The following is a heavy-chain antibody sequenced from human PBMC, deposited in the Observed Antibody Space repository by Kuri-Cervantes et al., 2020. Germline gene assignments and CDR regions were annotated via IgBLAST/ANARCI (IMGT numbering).Heavy chain of an antibody. CDR3: ARSRPRNRSCSSPSCLASGFFDV. Sequence: GSLRLSCAVSGDSISSGYYWGWIRQPPGKGLEWIGNIYYSGSTNYNPSLKSRVTISADTSKNHFSLKLSSVTATDTAVYYCARSRPRNRSCSSPSCLASGFFDVWGKGTTVTVSS. D-gene: IGHD2-2*01. CDR1: GDSISSGYY. V-gene: IGHV4-39*02. J-gene: IGHJ6*04. CDR2: IYYSGST.